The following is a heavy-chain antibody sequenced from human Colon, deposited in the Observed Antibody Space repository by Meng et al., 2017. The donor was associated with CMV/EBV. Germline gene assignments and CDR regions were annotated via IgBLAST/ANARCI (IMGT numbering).Heavy chain of an antibody. J-gene: IGHJ4*02. Sequence: ASVKVSCKASGYTFTSYGISWVRQAPGQGLEWMGWISAYNGNTNYAQKLQGRVTMTTDTSTSTAYMELSRLTSDDTAVYYCARAFWSGYYPDYWGQGTLVTVSS. V-gene: IGHV1-18*01. CDR3: ARAFWSGYYPDY. CDR1: GYTFTSYG. D-gene: IGHD3-3*01. CDR2: ISAYNGNT.